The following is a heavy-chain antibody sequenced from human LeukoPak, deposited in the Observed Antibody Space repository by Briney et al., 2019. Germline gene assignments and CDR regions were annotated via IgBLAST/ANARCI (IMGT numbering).Heavy chain of an antibody. D-gene: IGHD2-15*01. CDR2: INPSGGST. CDR3: ARPYCSGGSCHDYFDY. J-gene: IGHJ4*02. CDR1: GYTFTSYY. Sequence: WASVKVSCKASGYTFTSYYMHWVRQAPGQGLEWMGIINPSGGSTSYAQKFQGRVTMARDTSTSTVYMELSSLRSEDTAVYYCARPYCSGGSCHDYFDYWGQGTLVTVSS. V-gene: IGHV1-46*01.